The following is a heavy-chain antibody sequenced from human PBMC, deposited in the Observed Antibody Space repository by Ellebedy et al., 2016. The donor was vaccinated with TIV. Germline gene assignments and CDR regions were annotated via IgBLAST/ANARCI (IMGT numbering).Heavy chain of an antibody. D-gene: IGHD4-17*01. CDR2: IYYSGNT. CDR3: ARGDTVTTPLDV. V-gene: IGHV4-59*01. CDR1: GGSINSYY. Sequence: MPSETLSLTCTVSGGSINSYYWSWIRQPPGEGLEWIGYIYYSGNTNYNPSLKSRVTISVDTSRNQFTLKLNSVTAADTAVYYCARGDTVTTPLDVWGQGTTVTVSS. J-gene: IGHJ6*02.